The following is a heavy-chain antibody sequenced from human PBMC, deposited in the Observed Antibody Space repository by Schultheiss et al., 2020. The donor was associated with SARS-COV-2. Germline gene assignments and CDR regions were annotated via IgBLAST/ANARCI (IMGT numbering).Heavy chain of an antibody. CDR2: ISAYNGNT. CDR3: ASQQENDSSFDY. J-gene: IGHJ4*02. V-gene: IGHV1-18*01. Sequence: ASVKVSCKASGYTFTSYGISWVRQAPGQGLEWMGWISAYNGNTNYAQKLQGRVTMTTDTSTSTAYMELRSLRSDDTAVYYCASQQENDSSFDYWGQGTLVTDSS. CDR1: GYTFTSYG. D-gene: IGHD3-22*01.